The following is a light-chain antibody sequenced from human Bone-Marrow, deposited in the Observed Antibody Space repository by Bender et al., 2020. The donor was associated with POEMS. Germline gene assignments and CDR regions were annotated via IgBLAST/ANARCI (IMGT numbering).Light chain of an antibody. Sequence: FELTQPPSVSVSPGQTANITCSGDILGDQYACWYQQRPGQSPVLVIYQDTKRPSGVPARFSGSKSGTSASLAISDIQSEDEGDYYCSSWDDSLSGWVFGGGTKLTVL. J-gene: IGLJ3*02. CDR2: QDT. CDR1: ILGDQY. CDR3: SSWDDSLSGWV. V-gene: IGLV3-1*01.